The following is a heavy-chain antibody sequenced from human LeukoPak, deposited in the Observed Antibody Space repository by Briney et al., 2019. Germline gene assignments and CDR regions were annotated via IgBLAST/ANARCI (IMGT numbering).Heavy chain of an antibody. V-gene: IGHV3-30-3*01. Sequence: PGRSLRLSCAASGFTFSSYAMHWVRQAPGKGLECVAIISYDGSNKYYADSVKGRFTISRDNSKNTLYLQMNSLRAEDTALYYCAREGIDYGDKYYFDYWGQGTLVTVSS. CDR2: ISYDGSNK. J-gene: IGHJ4*02. CDR3: AREGIDYGDKYYFDY. CDR1: GFTFSSYA. D-gene: IGHD4-17*01.